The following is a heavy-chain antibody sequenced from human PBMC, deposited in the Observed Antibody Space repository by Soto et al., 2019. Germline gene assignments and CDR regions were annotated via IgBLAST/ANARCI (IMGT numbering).Heavy chain of an antibody. CDR3: ASARQGYCSGGSCGRWDYYFDY. V-gene: IGHV3-33*01. Sequence: GGSLRLSCAASGFTFSSYGMHWVRQAPGKGLEWVAVIWYDGSNKYYADSVKGRFTISRDNSKNTLYLQMNSLRAEDTAVYYCASARQGYCSGGSCGRWDYYFDYWGQGTLVTVSS. J-gene: IGHJ4*02. D-gene: IGHD2-15*01. CDR2: IWYDGSNK. CDR1: GFTFSSYG.